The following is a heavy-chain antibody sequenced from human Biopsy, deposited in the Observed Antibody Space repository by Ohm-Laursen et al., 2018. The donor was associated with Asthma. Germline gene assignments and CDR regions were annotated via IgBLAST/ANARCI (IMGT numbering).Heavy chain of an antibody. D-gene: IGHD1-1*01. CDR1: GSSFSNFA. J-gene: IGHJ3*02. CDR2: ISKDASTQ. CDR3: VRDGTDDAFDI. Sequence: SLRLSCAASGSSFSNFAIHWVRQAPGKGIEWVGVISKDASTQDYADSVKGRFTMARDNSKNTLDLQMNSLREEDTAVYYCVRDGTDDAFDIWGQGTVVSVSS. V-gene: IGHV3-30*01.